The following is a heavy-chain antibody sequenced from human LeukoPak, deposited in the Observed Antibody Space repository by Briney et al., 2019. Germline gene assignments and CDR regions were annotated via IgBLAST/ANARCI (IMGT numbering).Heavy chain of an antibody. D-gene: IGHD3-10*01. CDR1: GFTFRTFA. J-gene: IGHJ4*02. Sequence: AGSLRLSCAGSGFTFRTFAMSWVRQSPGKGLESVSAIGGNGATTLYADSVKGRFTISRDNSQNTLYLQMNSLRAEDTALYFCSKDRGGTLGDYFDYWGQGTLVTVSS. V-gene: IGHV3-23*01. CDR2: IGGNGATT. CDR3: SKDRGGTLGDYFDY.